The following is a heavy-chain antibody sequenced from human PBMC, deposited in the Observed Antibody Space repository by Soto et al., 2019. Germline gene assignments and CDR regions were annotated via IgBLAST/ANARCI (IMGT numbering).Heavy chain of an antibody. CDR2: VYYSGST. Sequence: QLQLQESGPGLVKPSETLSLTCIVSGDSISSSSYYWGWIRQPPGKGLEWLGSVYYSGSTYYNPSLKSRVTISVDTSKNQFSLKLSSVTAADTAVYYCARHARYSRSWNRLDYWGQGTLVTVSS. CDR3: ARHARYSRSWNRLDY. V-gene: IGHV4-39*01. J-gene: IGHJ4*02. CDR1: GDSISSSSYY. D-gene: IGHD6-13*01.